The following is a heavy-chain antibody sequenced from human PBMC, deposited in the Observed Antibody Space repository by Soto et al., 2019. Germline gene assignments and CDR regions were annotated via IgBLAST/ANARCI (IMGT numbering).Heavy chain of an antibody. D-gene: IGHD6-19*01. J-gene: IGHJ6*02. V-gene: IGHV3-33*01. CDR2: IWYDGSNK. CDR3: ARDDIPGRAVATYGMDV. Sequence: PGGSLRLSCAASGFTFSTYGMHWVRQAPGKGLEWVAVIWYDGSNKYYADSVKGRFTISRDNSKNTLYLQMNSLRAEDTAVYYCARDDIPGRAVATYGMDVWGQGTTVTVSS. CDR1: GFTFSTYG.